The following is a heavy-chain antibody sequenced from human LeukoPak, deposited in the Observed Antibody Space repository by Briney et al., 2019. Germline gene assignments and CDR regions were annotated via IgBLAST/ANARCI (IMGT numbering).Heavy chain of an antibody. CDR2: INPNSGGT. D-gene: IGHD3-22*01. CDR3: ARGPRYDSSGYHFDY. J-gene: IGHJ4*02. Sequence: ASVEVSCKASGYTFTGYYMHWVRQAPGQGLEWMGRINPNSGGTNYAQKFQGRVTMTRDTSISTAYMELSRLRSDDTAVYYCARGPRYDSSGYHFDYWGQGTLVTVSS. V-gene: IGHV1-2*06. CDR1: GYTFTGYY.